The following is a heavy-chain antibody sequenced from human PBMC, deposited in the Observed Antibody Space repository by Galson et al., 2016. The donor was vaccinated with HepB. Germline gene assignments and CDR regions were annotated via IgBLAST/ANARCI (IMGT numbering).Heavy chain of an antibody. Sequence: SLRLSCAASGLTVSANYMSWVRQAPGKGLEWVSDIYSGGSRYYADFVKGRFTISRHNSNNTLYLQMNSLRPEDTAVYFCAIPRGYRYSMDVWGQGTLVTVSS. D-gene: IGHD5-18*01. V-gene: IGHV3-53*04. CDR2: IYSGGSR. CDR3: AIPRGYRYSMDV. J-gene: IGHJ4*02. CDR1: GLTVSANY.